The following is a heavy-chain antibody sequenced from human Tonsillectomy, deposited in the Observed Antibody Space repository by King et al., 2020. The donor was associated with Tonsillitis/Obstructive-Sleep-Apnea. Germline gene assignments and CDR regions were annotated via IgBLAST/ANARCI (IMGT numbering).Heavy chain of an antibody. CDR2: INPNSGGT. CDR1: GYTFTDYY. CDR3: ARLEAPSLAVAEDY. D-gene: IGHD6-19*01. V-gene: IGHV1-2*06. J-gene: IGHJ4*02. Sequence: QLVQSGAELKKPGASVKVFCKASGYTFTDYYMHLVRQAPGQGLEWMGRINPNSGGTNFAQKFLGRVTMTRDTSISTAYMEMNRLTSDDTAVYYCARLEAPSLAVAEDYWGQGTLVTVSS.